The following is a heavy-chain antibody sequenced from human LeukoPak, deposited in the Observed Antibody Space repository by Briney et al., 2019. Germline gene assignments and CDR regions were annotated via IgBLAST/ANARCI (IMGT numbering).Heavy chain of an antibody. CDR2: INPNSGGT. CDR3: ARSNAKARETGVDY. J-gene: IGHJ4*02. D-gene: IGHD1-14*01. Sequence: ASVKVSCTASGYTFTGYYMHWVRQAPGQGLEWMGWINPNSGGTNYAQTFQGRVTMTRDTSISTAYMELSRLRSDDTAVYYCARSNAKARETGVDYWGQGTLVTVSS. V-gene: IGHV1-2*02. CDR1: GYTFTGYY.